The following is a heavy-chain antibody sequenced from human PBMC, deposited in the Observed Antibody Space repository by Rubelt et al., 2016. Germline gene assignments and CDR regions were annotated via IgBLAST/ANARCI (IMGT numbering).Heavy chain of an antibody. V-gene: IGHV3-74*01. Sequence: TFSSYWMHWVRQAPGKGLVWVSRINSDGSSTSYADSVKGRFTISRDNSKNTLYLQMNCLRAEDTAVYYCAREGPEGYNWNYGGREGNYFDYWGQGTLVTVSS. D-gene: IGHD1-7*01. J-gene: IGHJ4*02. CDR2: INSDGSST. CDR3: AREGPEGYNWNYGGREGNYFDY. CDR1: TFSSYW.